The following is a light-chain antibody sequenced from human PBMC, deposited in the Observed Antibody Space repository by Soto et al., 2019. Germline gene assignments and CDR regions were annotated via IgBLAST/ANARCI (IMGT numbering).Light chain of an antibody. CDR3: CSYAGSSAYV. Sequence: YVLTQPASVSGSPGHTITISCTGTSNVIGSYKLVSCYQQHPGKAPKLMIYDVSKRPSGVSDRFSGSKSGNTASLTISGLQAEDEADYYCCSYAGSSAYVFATGTKVTVL. CDR2: DVS. V-gene: IGLV2-23*02. J-gene: IGLJ1*01. CDR1: SNVIGSYKL.